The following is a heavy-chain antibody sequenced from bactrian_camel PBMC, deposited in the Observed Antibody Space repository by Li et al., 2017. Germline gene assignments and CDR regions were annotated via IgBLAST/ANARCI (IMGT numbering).Heavy chain of an antibody. Sequence: HVQLVESGGGLVQPGGSLRLSCAASGFTFSNNWMNWVRQAPGKEREGVSCIGRLSGNTAYADSVKGRFVISQDNAKNTTYLQMNSLKPEDTAMYYCAKDQGGRWLYGGPWSPCFGYWGRGTQVTVS. V-gene: IGHV3S1*01. CDR2: IGRLSGNT. CDR3: AKDQGGRWLYGGPWSPCFGY. J-gene: IGHJ6*01. D-gene: IGHD6*01. CDR1: GFTFSNNW.